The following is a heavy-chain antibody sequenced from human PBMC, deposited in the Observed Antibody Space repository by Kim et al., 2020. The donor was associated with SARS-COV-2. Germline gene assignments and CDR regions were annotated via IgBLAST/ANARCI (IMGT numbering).Heavy chain of an antibody. D-gene: IGHD2-15*01. Sequence: SETLSLTCTVSGGSISSSSYYWGWIRQPPGKGLEWIGSIYYSGSTYYNPSLKSRVTISVDTSKNQFSLKLSSVTAADTAVYYCARHLKVVVVVAALNWFDPWGQGTLVTVSS. CDR3: ARHLKVVVVVAALNWFDP. J-gene: IGHJ5*02. CDR2: IYYSGST. CDR1: GGSISSSSYY. V-gene: IGHV4-39*01.